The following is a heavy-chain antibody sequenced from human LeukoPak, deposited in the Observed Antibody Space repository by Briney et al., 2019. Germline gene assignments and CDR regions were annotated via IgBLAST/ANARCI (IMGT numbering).Heavy chain of an antibody. CDR3: AKDAGGSYSQTIDY. D-gene: IGHD1-26*01. J-gene: IGHJ4*02. V-gene: IGHV3-30*02. Sequence: GGSLRLSCAASGFTFSRYGMHWVRQAPGTRLEWGAFIRYDGNNKFHADSVRDRFTVSRDNSKNTLCLQMNSLRSEDTAVYYCAKDAGGSYSQTIDYWGQGTLVTVSS. CDR2: IRYDGNNK. CDR1: GFTFSRYG.